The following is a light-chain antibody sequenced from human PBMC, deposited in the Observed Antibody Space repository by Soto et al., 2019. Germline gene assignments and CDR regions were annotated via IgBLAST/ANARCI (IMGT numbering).Light chain of an antibody. Sequence: IGLIQSPDTLSFSPGERATLSCSASQSVGSSYLAWYQQKPGQAPRLLTYGASSRATGIPDRFSGSGSGTDFTLTISRLEPEDFTVYYCQQYGISPFTFGPGTKVDIK. CDR3: QQYGISPFT. V-gene: IGKV3-20*01. CDR2: GAS. J-gene: IGKJ3*01. CDR1: QSVGSSY.